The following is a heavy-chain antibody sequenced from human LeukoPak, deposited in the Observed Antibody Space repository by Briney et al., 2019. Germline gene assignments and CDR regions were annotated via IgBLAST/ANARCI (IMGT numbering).Heavy chain of an antibody. CDR2: INPSGGST. D-gene: IGHD6-13*01. V-gene: IGHV1-46*01. Sequence: ASVKVSCKASGYTFTSYYMHWVRQAPGQGLEWMGIINPSGGSTSYAQKFQGRVTMTRDTSTSTVYMELSSLRSEDTAVYYCARVTYEYSSSWTPIPDAFDIWGQGTMVTVSS. CDR3: ARVTYEYSSSWTPIPDAFDI. J-gene: IGHJ3*02. CDR1: GYTFTSYY.